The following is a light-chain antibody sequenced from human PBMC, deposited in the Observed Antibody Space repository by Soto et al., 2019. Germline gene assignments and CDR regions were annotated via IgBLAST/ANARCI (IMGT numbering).Light chain of an antibody. J-gene: IGLJ1*01. CDR2: EVS. CDR3: SSYTSSTSLDV. CDR1: SSDVGGYNY. V-gene: IGLV2-14*01. Sequence: QSVLTQPASVSGSPGQSITISCTGTSSDVGGYNYVSWYQQHPGKAPKLMIYEVSNRPSGVSIRFSGSKSGNTASLTISGLQAEEEADYYCSSYTSSTSLDVFGTGKKVTV.